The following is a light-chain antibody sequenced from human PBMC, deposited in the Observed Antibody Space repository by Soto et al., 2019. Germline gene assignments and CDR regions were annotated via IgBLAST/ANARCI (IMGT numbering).Light chain of an antibody. CDR3: QSYDSSLSGSVV. Sequence: QSVLTQPLSVSGAPGQWVTISRTGRSSNIGAGYDVHWYQQLPGTAPKLLIYGNSNRPSGVPDRFSGSKSGTSASLAITGLQAEDESDYYCQSYDSSLSGSVVFGGGTKLTVL. J-gene: IGLJ2*01. V-gene: IGLV1-40*01. CDR2: GNS. CDR1: SSNIGAGYD.